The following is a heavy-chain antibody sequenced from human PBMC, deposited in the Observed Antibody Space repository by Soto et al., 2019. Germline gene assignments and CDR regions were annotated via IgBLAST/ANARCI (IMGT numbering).Heavy chain of an antibody. CDR3: ARDLVDSGYDLGHAFDI. V-gene: IGHV1-3*01. D-gene: IGHD5-12*01. Sequence: ASVKVSCKASGYTFTSYAMHWVRQAPGQRLEWMGWINAGNGNTKYSQKFQGRVTTTRDTSASTAYMELSSLRSEDTAVYYCARDLVDSGYDLGHAFDIWGQGTMVTVSS. CDR1: GYTFTSYA. CDR2: INAGNGNT. J-gene: IGHJ3*02.